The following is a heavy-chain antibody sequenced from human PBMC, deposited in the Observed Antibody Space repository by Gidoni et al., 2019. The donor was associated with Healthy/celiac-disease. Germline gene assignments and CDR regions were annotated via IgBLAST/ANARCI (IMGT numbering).Heavy chain of an antibody. Sequence: QVQLVESGGGLVKPGGSLRPSCEASGFTFSDYYMSWIRQAPGKGLEWVSYISSSSSYTNYADSVKGRFTISRDNAKNSLYLQMNSLRAEDTAVYYCARPGYSSGWYNYWGQGTLVTVSS. D-gene: IGHD6-19*01. V-gene: IGHV3-11*05. J-gene: IGHJ4*02. CDR1: GFTFSDYY. CDR2: ISSSSSYT. CDR3: ARPGYSSGWYNY.